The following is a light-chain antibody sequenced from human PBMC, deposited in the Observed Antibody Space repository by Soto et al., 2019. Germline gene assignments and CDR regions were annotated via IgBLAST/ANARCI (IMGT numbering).Light chain of an antibody. CDR3: AAWDDSLNGPV. CDR1: SSNIGSNT. V-gene: IGLV1-44*01. CDR2: SNN. Sequence: QSVLTQPPSASGTPGQRVTISCSGSSSNIGSNTVNWYQQLPGTAPKLLIYSNNQPPSGVPDRFSGSKSGTSASLAISGLQSEDEADYYCAAWDDSLNGPVFGGGTKLTV. J-gene: IGLJ2*01.